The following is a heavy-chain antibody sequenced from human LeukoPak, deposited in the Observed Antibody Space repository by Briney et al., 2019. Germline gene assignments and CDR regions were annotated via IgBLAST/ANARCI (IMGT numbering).Heavy chain of an antibody. CDR1: GYTFTSCY. Sequence: ASVTVSCKASGYTFTSCYMHWVRQAPGQGLEWMGIINPSGGSTSYAQKFQGRVTMTRDTSTSTVYMELSSLRSEDTAVYYCARELVGAYPGGFYWGQGTLVTVSS. CDR2: INPSGGST. J-gene: IGHJ4*02. V-gene: IGHV1-46*01. D-gene: IGHD1-26*01. CDR3: ARELVGAYPGGFY.